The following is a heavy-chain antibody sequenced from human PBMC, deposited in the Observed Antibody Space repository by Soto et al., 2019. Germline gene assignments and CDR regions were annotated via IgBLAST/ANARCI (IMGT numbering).Heavy chain of an antibody. CDR3: ARLGYYYYGMDV. CDR2: IYFSGST. V-gene: IGHV4-59*01. Sequence: SETLSLTCTVSGGSISSYYWSWSRQPPGKGLEWIGYIYFSGSTNYSPSLKSRVTISVDTSKNQFSLKLSSVTAADTAVYYCARLGYYYYGMDVWAQGTMVTVS. CDR1: GGSISSYY. J-gene: IGHJ6*02.